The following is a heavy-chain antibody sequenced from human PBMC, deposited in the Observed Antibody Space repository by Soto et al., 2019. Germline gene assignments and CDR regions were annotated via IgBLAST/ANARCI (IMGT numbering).Heavy chain of an antibody. V-gene: IGHV4-4*07. J-gene: IGHJ5*02. CDR1: GGSISSYY. Sequence: ASETLSLTCTVSGGSISSYYWSWIRQPAGKGLEWIGRIYTSGSTNYNPSLKSRVAMSVDTSKNQFSLKLSSVTAADTAVYYCARDNRKDYGSGSLFVFWFDPWGQGTMVTV. CDR3: ARDNRKDYGSGSLFVFWFDP. D-gene: IGHD3-10*01. CDR2: IYTSGST.